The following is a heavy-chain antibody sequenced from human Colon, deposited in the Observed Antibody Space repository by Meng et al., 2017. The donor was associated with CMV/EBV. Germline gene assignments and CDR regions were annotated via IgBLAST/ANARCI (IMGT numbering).Heavy chain of an antibody. CDR2: ISSSGGTK. V-gene: IGHV3-48*03. Sequence: GGSLRLPCAASGFTLSSYEMNWVRQAPGKGLEWVSYISSSGGTKYYADSVKGRFTISRDNAKNSLYLQMNSLRAEDTAVYYCAKGQMKHDYWGQGTLVTVSS. CDR3: AKGQMKHDY. D-gene: IGHD5-24*01. CDR1: GFTLSSYE. J-gene: IGHJ4*02.